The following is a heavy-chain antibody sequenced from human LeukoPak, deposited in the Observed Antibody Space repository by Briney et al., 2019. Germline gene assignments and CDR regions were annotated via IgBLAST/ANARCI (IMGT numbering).Heavy chain of an antibody. Sequence: PGGSLRLSCTASGFTFNGYSMNWVRQAPGKGLEWVSSISTSSSYIYYADSVKGRFTISRNNPKNSLYLQMNSLRAEDTAVYYCARDRGDPSYFDYWGQGTLVTVSS. J-gene: IGHJ4*02. D-gene: IGHD4-17*01. V-gene: IGHV3-21*01. CDR2: ISTSSSYI. CDR3: ARDRGDPSYFDY. CDR1: GFTFNGYS.